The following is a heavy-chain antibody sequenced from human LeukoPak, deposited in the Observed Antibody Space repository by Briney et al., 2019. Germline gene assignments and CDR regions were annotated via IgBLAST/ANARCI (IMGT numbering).Heavy chain of an antibody. CDR1: GGSISSYY. D-gene: IGHD3-22*01. J-gene: IGHJ4*02. CDR2: IYYSGST. Sequence: KPSETLSLTCTVSGGSISSYYWSWIRQPPGKGLEWIGYIYYSGSTNYNPSLKSRVTISVDSSKNQFSLKLSSVTAADTAVYYCARENGHSSVGFDFWGQGTLVTVSS. V-gene: IGHV4-59*01. CDR3: ARENGHSSVGFDF.